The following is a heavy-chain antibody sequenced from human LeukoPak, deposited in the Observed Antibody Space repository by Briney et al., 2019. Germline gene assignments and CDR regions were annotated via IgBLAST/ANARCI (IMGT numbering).Heavy chain of an antibody. V-gene: IGHV3-21*01. J-gene: IGHJ6*03. D-gene: IGHD3-3*01. CDR1: GFTFSSYS. CDR3: ARAPYYDFWSGYAGYYYYYMDV. Sequence: GGSLRLSCAASGFTFSSYSMNWVRQAPGKGLEWVSSISSSSSYIYYADSVKGRFTISRDNAKNSLYLQMNSLRAEDTAVYYCARAPYYDFWSGYAGYYYYYMDVWGKGTTVTVSS. CDR2: ISSSSSYI.